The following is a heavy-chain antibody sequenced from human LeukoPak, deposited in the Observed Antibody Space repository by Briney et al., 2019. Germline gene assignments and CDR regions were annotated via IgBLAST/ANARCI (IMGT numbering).Heavy chain of an antibody. J-gene: IGHJ6*04. V-gene: IGHV4-30-4*08. CDR1: GDSISSGDYY. D-gene: IGHD6-19*01. Sequence: SETLSLTCSVSGDSISSGDYYWSWIRQPPGKGLEWIGYIHYSGSTYYRPSLKSRVTISVDTSKNQFSLKLSSVTAADTAVYYCASTSIAVAGPLDVWGKGTTVTVSS. CDR3: ASTSIAVAGPLDV. CDR2: IHYSGST.